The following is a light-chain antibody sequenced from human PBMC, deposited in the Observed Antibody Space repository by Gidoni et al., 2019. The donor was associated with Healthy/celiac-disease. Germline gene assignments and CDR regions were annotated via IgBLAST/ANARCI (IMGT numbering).Light chain of an antibody. CDR3: SSYTSSSTRV. V-gene: IGLV2-14*01. J-gene: IGLJ1*01. CDR2: EVS. CDR1: SSDVRGYNY. Sequence: QSALTQPASVSGSPGQSITIPCTGTSSDVRGYNYVSWYQQHPGKAPKLMIYEVSNRPSGVSNRFSGSKSGNTASLTISGLQAEDEADYYCSSYTSSSTRVFGTGTKVTVL.